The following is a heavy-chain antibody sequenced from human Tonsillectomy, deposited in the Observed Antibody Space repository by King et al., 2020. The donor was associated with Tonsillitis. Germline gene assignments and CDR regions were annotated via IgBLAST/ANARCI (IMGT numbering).Heavy chain of an antibody. CDR2: INSDGSRT. V-gene: IGHV3-74*01. Sequence: VQLVESGGGLVQPGGSLRLSCAASGFTFSSYWMDWGRQAPGKGLVWVSLINSDGSRTGYADSVKGRFTISRDNAKNTLYLQMNSLRAEDTAVYYCARETQAYYYYMDVWGKGTTVTVSS. J-gene: IGHJ6*03. CDR1: GFTFSSYW. CDR3: ARETQAYYYYMDV.